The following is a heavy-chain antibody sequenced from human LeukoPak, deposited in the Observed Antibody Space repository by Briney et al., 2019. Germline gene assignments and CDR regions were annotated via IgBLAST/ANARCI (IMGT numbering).Heavy chain of an antibody. CDR2: ISSSAGNT. Sequence: GGSLRLSCAASGFTFSSYGMSWVRQAPGKGLEWVSTISSSAGNTYYADSVKGRFTISRDNSKNTLYLLMNSLRAEDTAVYYCAKVRAPLWGKDYWGQGTLVTVSS. J-gene: IGHJ4*02. V-gene: IGHV3-23*01. CDR1: GFTFSSYG. CDR3: AKVRAPLWGKDY. D-gene: IGHD3-16*01.